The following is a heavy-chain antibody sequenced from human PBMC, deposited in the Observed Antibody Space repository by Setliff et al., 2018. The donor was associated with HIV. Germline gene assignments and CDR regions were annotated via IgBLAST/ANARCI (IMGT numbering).Heavy chain of an antibody. J-gene: IGHJ4*02. V-gene: IGHV4-34*01. CDR2: VNRGRRT. CDR1: GGSFSDYY. CDR3: AREIPYSYGCRGHPL. Sequence: SETLSLTCALYGGSFSDYYWSWIRQPPGMGLEWIGEVNRGRRTNYNSSLKSRVTISIDTSRNQFSLTVSSVTAADTAVYYCAREIPYSYGCRGHPLWGQGTLVTVSS. D-gene: IGHD3-10*01.